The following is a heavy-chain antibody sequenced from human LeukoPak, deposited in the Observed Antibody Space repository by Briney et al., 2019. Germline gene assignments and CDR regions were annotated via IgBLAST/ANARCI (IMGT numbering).Heavy chain of an antibody. J-gene: IGHJ3*02. CDR1: GFTVSSNY. D-gene: IGHD6-13*01. CDR2: IYSGGST. V-gene: IGHV3-66*01. Sequence: GGSLRLSCAASGFTVSSNYMSWVRQAPGKGLEWVSVIYSGGSTYYADSVKGRFTISRDNSKNTLYLQMNSLRAEDTAVYYCARDASLPGIAAAGHDAFDIWGQGIMVTVSS. CDR3: ARDASLPGIAAAGHDAFDI.